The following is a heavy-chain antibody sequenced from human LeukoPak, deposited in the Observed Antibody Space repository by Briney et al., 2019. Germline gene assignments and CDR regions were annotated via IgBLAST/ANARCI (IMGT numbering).Heavy chain of an antibody. CDR3: AKGLGEFASAPDS. V-gene: IGHV3-23*01. CDR2: IFGNGFTT. CDR1: GFTFSSYA. J-gene: IGHJ5*01. Sequence: PGGSLRLSCAASGFTFSSYAMSWVRQAPGKGLEWVSAIFGNGFTTYYADSVKGRFIISRDNSQNRLFLQVNSLRVEDTAVYYCAKGLGEFASAPDSWGQGTLVTVSS.